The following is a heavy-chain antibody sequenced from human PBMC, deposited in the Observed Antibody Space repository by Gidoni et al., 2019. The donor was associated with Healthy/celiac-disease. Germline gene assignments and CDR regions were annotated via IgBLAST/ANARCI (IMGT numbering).Heavy chain of an antibody. Sequence: QVQLVQSGAEVKKHGSSVKVSCKASGGTFSSYAISWVRQAPGQGLEWMGGFIPIFGTANYAQKFQGRVTITADESTSTAYMELSSLRSEDTAVYYCARVGSIAVAGTSGYFDYWGQGTLVTVSS. CDR1: GGTFSSYA. J-gene: IGHJ4*02. V-gene: IGHV1-69*01. CDR3: ARVGSIAVAGTSGYFDY. D-gene: IGHD6-19*01. CDR2: FIPIFGTA.